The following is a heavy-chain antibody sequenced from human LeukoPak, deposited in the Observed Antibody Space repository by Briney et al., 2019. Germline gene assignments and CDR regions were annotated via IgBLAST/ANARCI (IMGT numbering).Heavy chain of an antibody. D-gene: IGHD6-13*01. CDR3: AKDSYDGSNWYTDS. Sequence: GGSLRLSCAASGFSFSSNGMHWVRQAPGKGLEWVAFIRSDGSIKYYADFVKGRFTISRDNSKNTLYLQLNSLRAEDTAVYYCAKDSYDGSNWYTDSWGQGTLVTVSS. CDR2: IRSDGSIK. CDR1: GFSFSSNG. V-gene: IGHV3-30*02. J-gene: IGHJ4*02.